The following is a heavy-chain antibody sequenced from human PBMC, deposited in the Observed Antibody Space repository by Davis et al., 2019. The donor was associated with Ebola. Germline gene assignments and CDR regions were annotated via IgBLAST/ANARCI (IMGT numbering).Heavy chain of an antibody. CDR2: ISAYNGNT. CDR1: GGTFSSYA. D-gene: IGHD6-19*01. J-gene: IGHJ4*02. Sequence: AASVKVSCKASGGTFSSYAISWVRQAPGQGLEWMGRISAYNGNTNYAQKLQGRVTMTTDTSTSTAYMELRSLRSDDTAVYYCARGYSSGWITPLFPFDYWGQGTLVTVSS. V-gene: IGHV1-18*01. CDR3: ARGYSSGWITPLFPFDY.